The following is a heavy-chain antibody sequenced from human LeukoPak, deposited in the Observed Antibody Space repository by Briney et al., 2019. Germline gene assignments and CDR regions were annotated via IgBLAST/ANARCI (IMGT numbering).Heavy chain of an antibody. D-gene: IGHD3-10*01. J-gene: IGHJ4*02. V-gene: IGHV3-23*01. CDR2: ISGSGDST. CDR3: AKYVLLWFGAPDY. Sequence: HPGGSLRLSCAASGFTFSNYGMHWVRQAPGKGLEWVSTISGSGDSTYYADSVKGRFTISRDNSKNTLYLQMNSLRAEDTAVYYCAKYVLLWFGAPDYWGQGTLVTVSS. CDR1: GFTFSNYG.